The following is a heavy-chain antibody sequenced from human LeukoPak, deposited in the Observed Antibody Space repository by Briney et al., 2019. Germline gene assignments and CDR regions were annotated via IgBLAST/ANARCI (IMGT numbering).Heavy chain of an antibody. CDR2: IYGNGTT. J-gene: IGHJ3*01. CDR3: ARTLCSRASCYDGRGNAFDV. Sequence: SETLSLTCAVSGASISHYYWSWIRQPPGKGPKWIGYIYGNGTTYYNPSLMSRVTMSVDTSRRHFSLILRSVTAADTAVYYGARTLCSRASCYDGRGNAFDVWGRGTGVTVS. V-gene: IGHV4-4*09. D-gene: IGHD2-2*01. CDR1: GASISHYY.